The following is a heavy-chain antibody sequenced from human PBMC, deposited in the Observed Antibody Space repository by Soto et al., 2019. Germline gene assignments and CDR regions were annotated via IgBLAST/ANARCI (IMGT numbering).Heavy chain of an antibody. D-gene: IGHD1-26*01. CDR1: GFTFSNYA. J-gene: IGHJ4*02. V-gene: IGHV3-23*01. Sequence: EVQLLESGGGLVQPGGSLALSCAASGFTFSNYAMSWVRQTPGKGLEWVSSIRGSGGSTDYADSVKDRFTISRDNSENTLYLQMSSLRVEDTAVYYCAKGWYSGTSGALDYWGQGTLVTVSS. CDR2: IRGSGGST. CDR3: AKGWYSGTSGALDY.